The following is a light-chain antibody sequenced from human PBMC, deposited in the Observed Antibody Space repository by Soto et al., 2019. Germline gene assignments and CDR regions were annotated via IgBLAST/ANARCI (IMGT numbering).Light chain of an antibody. Sequence: AIQLTQSPSSLSASVGDRVTITCRASQGISSALACYQQKPGKAPNLLIYDASSLESGVPSRFSGSGSGTDLTLTISSLQPEDFATYYCQQFDSYPRTFGGETKVEIK. CDR3: QQFDSYPRT. J-gene: IGKJ4*01. CDR1: QGISSA. V-gene: IGKV1-13*02. CDR2: DAS.